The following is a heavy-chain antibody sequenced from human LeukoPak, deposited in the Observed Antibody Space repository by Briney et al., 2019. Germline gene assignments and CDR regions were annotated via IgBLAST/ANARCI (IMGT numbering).Heavy chain of an antibody. V-gene: IGHV4-39*07. D-gene: IGHD3-16*01. CDR3: ARSRWVFGGVILFPTRYAFDI. CDR1: GGSISSDNYY. Sequence: PSETLSLTCTVSGGSISSDNYYWGWVRQPPGKGLEWIGSIYHSGSTYYNPSLKSRVTISVDTSKNQFSLKLSSVTAADTAVYYCARSRWVFGGVILFPTRYAFDIWGQGTMVTVSS. J-gene: IGHJ3*02. CDR2: IYHSGST.